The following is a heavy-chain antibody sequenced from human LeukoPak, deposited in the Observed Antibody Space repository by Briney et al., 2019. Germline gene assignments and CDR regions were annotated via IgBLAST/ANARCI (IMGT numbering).Heavy chain of an antibody. CDR1: GASLSGGIYY. Sequence: SETLSLTCTVSGASLSGGIYYWTWIRQPPGKGLEWIAYISYSGISYYNPSLKSRVTISVDTSKNQFSLNLTSVTAADTAVYYCARDSSGYKILGYWGQGSLVTVSS. CDR3: ARDSSGYKILGY. V-gene: IGHV4-30-4*08. D-gene: IGHD5-18*01. CDR2: ISYSGIS. J-gene: IGHJ4*02.